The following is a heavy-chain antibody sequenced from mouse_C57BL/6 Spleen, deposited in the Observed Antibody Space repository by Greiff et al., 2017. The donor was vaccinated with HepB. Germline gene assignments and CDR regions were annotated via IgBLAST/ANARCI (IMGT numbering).Heavy chain of an antibody. CDR2: IDPSDSET. CDR3: ARSRDYGSSYWFAY. J-gene: IGHJ3*01. V-gene: IGHV1-52*01. Sequence: QVQLQQPGAELVRPGSSVKLSCKASGYTFTSYWMHWVKQRPIQGLEWIGNIDPSDSETHYNQKFKDKATLTVDKSSSTAYMQLSSLTSEDSAVYYCARSRDYGSSYWFAYWGQGTLVTVSA. CDR1: GYTFTSYW. D-gene: IGHD1-1*01.